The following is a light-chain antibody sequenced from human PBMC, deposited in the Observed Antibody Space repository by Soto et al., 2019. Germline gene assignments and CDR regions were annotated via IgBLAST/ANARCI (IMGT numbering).Light chain of an antibody. V-gene: IGKV3-20*01. CDR2: GAS. Sequence: EIVLTQSPGTLSLSPGERATLSCRASQSVSSSYLAWYQQKPGQAPRLLIYGASSRASGIPDRFSGSGSGTDFTLTISRLEPEDFAVYYCQQYGSSLQTFG. CDR1: QSVSSSY. CDR3: QQYGSSLQT. J-gene: IGKJ1*01.